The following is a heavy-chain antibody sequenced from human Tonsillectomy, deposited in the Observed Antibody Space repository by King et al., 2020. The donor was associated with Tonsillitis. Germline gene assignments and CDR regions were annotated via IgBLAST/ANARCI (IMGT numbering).Heavy chain of an antibody. CDR2: MDYSGTI. Sequence: QLQESGPGVVKPSETLSLTCTVSGGSISSSDHYWAWIRQPPGKVLEWLGDMDYSGTIFSNPSLKSRITISGGTSENRFSLKLSSVTAADTAVYFCARYVSGSFDYWGQGALVTVSS. D-gene: IGHD1-26*01. V-gene: IGHV4-39*01. CDR3: ARYVSGSFDY. CDR1: GGSISSSDHY. J-gene: IGHJ4*02.